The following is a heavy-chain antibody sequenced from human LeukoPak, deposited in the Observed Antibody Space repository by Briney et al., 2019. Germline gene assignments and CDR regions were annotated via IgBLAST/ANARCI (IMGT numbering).Heavy chain of an antibody. V-gene: IGHV4-4*07. CDR2: IYTSGST. CDR3: ARGRPPRNRGSSSTFLSGDDY. J-gene: IGHJ4*02. Sequence: SETLSLTCTVSGGSISSYYWSWIRQPAGKGLEWIGRIYTSGSTNYNPSLKSRVTMSVDTSKNQFSLKLSSVTAADTAVYYCARGRPPRNRGSSSTFLSGDDYWGQGTLVTVSS. D-gene: IGHD6-6*01. CDR1: GGSISSYY.